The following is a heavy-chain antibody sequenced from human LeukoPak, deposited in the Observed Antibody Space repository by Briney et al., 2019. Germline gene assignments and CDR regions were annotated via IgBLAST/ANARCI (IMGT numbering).Heavy chain of an antibody. Sequence: PGRSLRLSCAASGFTFNSYGMHWVRQAPGKGLEWVAVIWYDGSNKYYADSVKGRFTISRDNSKNTLYLQMNSLRAEDTAVYYCARDLLPNMVRGVIITPHYYYYGMDVWGKGTTVTVSS. CDR3: ARDLLPNMVRGVIITPHYYYYGMDV. CDR1: GFTFNSYG. CDR2: IWYDGSNK. V-gene: IGHV3-33*01. J-gene: IGHJ6*04. D-gene: IGHD3-10*01.